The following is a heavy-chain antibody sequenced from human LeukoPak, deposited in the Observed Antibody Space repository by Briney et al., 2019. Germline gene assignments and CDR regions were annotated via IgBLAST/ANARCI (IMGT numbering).Heavy chain of an antibody. CDR1: GFTFSSYS. J-gene: IGHJ4*02. CDR2: ISSSSSYI. D-gene: IGHD2-2*02. CDR3: AKDPRYCSSTSCYTEYYFDY. Sequence: GGSLRLSCAASGFTFSSYSMNWVRQAPGKGLEWVSSISSSSSYIYYADSVKGRFTISRDNAKNSLYLQMNSLRAEDTAVYYCAKDPRYCSSTSCYTEYYFDYWGQGTLVTVSS. V-gene: IGHV3-21*01.